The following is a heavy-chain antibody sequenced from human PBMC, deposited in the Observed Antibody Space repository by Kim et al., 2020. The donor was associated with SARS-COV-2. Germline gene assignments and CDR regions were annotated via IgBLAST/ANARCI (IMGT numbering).Heavy chain of an antibody. J-gene: IGHJ3*02. D-gene: IGHD3-16*02. CDR3: AREGVNPLDAFDI. Sequence: GGSLRLSCAASGFTFSRYDMHWVRQVTGKGLEWISVIGAACATYYPDSVKGRFTISRDNAKNSLYLQMNSLRAGDTAVYYCAREGVNPLDAFDIWGQGTMVTVSS. V-gene: IGHV3-13*04. CDR1: GFTFSRYD. CDR2: IGAACAT.